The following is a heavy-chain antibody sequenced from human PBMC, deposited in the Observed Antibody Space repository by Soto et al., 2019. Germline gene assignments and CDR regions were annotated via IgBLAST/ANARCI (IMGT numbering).Heavy chain of an antibody. J-gene: IGHJ6*03. V-gene: IGHV1-18*01. Sequence: ASVKVSCKASGYTFTSYGISWVRQAPGQGLEWMGWISAYNGNTNYAQKLQGRVTMTTDTSTRTAYMELRSLSSDDTAVYYCATTTSLYSSSWYTPYYYYYYMDVWGKGTTVTVSS. CDR2: ISAYNGNT. CDR3: ATTTSLYSSSWYTPYYYYYYMDV. D-gene: IGHD6-13*01. CDR1: GYTFTSYG.